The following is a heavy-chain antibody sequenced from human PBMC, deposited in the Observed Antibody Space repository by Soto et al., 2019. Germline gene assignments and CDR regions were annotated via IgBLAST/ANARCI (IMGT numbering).Heavy chain of an antibody. CDR1: GGSISSGGYY. D-gene: IGHD1-7*01. CDR3: ARELELRYWLDP. Sequence: PSETLSLTCTVSGGSISSGGYYWSWIRQHPGKGLEWIGYIYYSGSTYYNPSLKSRVTISVDTSKNQFSLKLSSVTAADTAVYYCARELELRYWLDPWGQGTLVTVSS. V-gene: IGHV4-31*03. CDR2: IYYSGST. J-gene: IGHJ5*02.